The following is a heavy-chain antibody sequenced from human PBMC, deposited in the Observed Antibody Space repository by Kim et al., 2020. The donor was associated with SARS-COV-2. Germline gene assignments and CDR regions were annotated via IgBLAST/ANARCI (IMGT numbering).Heavy chain of an antibody. CDR3: ATVPTYYDFWSGYDY. D-gene: IGHD3-3*01. J-gene: IGHJ4*02. V-gene: IGHV1-24*01. Sequence: ASVKVSCKVSGYTLTELSMHWVRQAPGKGLEWMGGFDPEDGETIYAQKFQGRVTMTEDTSTDTAYMELSSLRSEDTAVYYCATVPTYYDFWSGYDYWGQGTLVTVSS. CDR2: FDPEDGET. CDR1: GYTLTELS.